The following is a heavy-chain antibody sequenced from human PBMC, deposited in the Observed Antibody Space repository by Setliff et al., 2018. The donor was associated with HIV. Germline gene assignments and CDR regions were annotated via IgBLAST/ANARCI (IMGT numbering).Heavy chain of an antibody. CDR2: ISGSGGST. Sequence: PGGSLRLSCVASGFTFSNYAMNWVRQAPGKGLEWVSGISGSGGSTSYADSVKGRFTISRDNSKNTLFLQMNSLRAEDTAVYYCAKDRRYYYGSGSYAAETWGQGTLVTVSS. CDR3: AKDRRYYYGSGSYAAET. CDR1: GFTFSNYA. V-gene: IGHV3-23*01. J-gene: IGHJ5*02. D-gene: IGHD3-10*01.